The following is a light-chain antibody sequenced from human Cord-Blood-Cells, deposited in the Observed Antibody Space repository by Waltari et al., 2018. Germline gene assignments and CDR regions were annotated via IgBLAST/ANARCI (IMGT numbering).Light chain of an antibody. CDR2: AAS. CDR3: QQSYSTPPT. V-gene: IGKV1-39*01. J-gene: IGKJ1*01. CDR1: QSISSY. Sequence: DIQMTQSPSSLSASVGDRVTITCRASQSISSYLNLYQQKPGKAPKLLIYAASSLQSGVPSRFSGSGSGTDFTLTISSLQPEDFATYYCQQSYSTPPTCGQGTKVEIK.